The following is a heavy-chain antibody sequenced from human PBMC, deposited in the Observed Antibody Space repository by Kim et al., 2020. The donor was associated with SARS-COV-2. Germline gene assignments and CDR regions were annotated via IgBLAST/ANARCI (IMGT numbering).Heavy chain of an antibody. Sequence: GGSLRLSCEVSGFLFSNFAMTWVRQAPGQGLEWVASIDSGSCRAYYADSVRGRFSVSRDNSKNTVSLHMNSLRVEDTAVYYCAKVGLAAASGFYAIDVW. CDR3: AKVGLAAASGFYAIDV. J-gene: IGHJ6*01. D-gene: IGHD6-13*01. V-gene: IGHV3-23*03. CDR1: GFLFSNFA. CDR2: IDSGSCRA.